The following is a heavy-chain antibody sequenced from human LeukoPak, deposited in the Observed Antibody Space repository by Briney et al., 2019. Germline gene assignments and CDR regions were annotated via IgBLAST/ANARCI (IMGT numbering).Heavy chain of an antibody. CDR3: ARDVRDDSSGLDY. CDR1: GGSISNYY. D-gene: IGHD3-22*01. V-gene: IGHV4-59*01. Sequence: NTSETLSLTCTVSGGSISNYYWSWIRQPPGKGLGWIGYIYYSGSTNYNPSLKSRVTISVDTSKNQFSLKLSSVTAADTAVYYCARDVRDDSSGLDYWGQGTLVTVSS. J-gene: IGHJ4*02. CDR2: IYYSGST.